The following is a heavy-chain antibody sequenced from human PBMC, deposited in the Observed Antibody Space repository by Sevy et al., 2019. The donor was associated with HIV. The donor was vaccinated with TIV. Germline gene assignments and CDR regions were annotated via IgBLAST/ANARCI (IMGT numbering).Heavy chain of an antibody. CDR2: ISWNSGSI. Sequence: GGSLRLSCAASGFTFDDYAMHWVRQAPGKGLEWVSGISWNSGSIGYADSVKGRFTISRDNAKNSLYLQMNSLRAKDTDLNYCATGGTYYYDSSGYSYWGQGTLVTVSS. J-gene: IGHJ4*02. CDR3: ATGGTYYYDSSGYSY. CDR1: GFTFDDYA. D-gene: IGHD3-22*01. V-gene: IGHV3-9*01.